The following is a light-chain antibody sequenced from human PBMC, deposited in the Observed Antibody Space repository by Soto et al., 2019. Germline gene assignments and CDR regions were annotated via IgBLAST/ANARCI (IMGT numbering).Light chain of an antibody. CDR3: SAWDDSLSAVV. V-gene: IGLV1-47*02. J-gene: IGLJ2*01. Sequence: QAVVTQPPSASGTPGQRVTISCSGSSSNIGSNFVFWYQQFPGTAPKILIDSDDQRPSGVPDRVSGSKSGTSASLAISGLRSEDEADYYCSAWDDSLSAVVFGGGTKLTVL. CDR2: SDD. CDR1: SSNIGSNF.